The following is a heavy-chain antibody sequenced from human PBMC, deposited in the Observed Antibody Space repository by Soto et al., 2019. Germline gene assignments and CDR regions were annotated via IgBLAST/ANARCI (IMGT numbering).Heavy chain of an antibody. V-gene: IGHV4-31*03. J-gene: IGHJ5*02. CDR2: IYYSGST. Sequence: SLSPAGTVSVGTSSSGGYYWSWILQHPGKGLEWIGYIYYSGSTYYNPSLKSRVTISVDTSKNQFSLKLSSVTAADTAVYYCAREMAAAGPNWFDPWGQGTLVTVSS. CDR1: VGTSSSGGYY. CDR3: AREMAAAGPNWFDP. D-gene: IGHD6-13*01.